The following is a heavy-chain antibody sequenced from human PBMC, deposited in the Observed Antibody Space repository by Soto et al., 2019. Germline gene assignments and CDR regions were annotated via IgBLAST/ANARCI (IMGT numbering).Heavy chain of an antibody. CDR3: ARRVLGGPRLAGRRVGYFDY. Sequence: QVQLQESGPGLVKPSQTLSLTCTVSGGSISSDLFYWSWIRQHPGKGLEWIGYIYYSGTTYYNPSLKSRVTIAVDTSKNQFSLRLSSVTAADTAVYYCARRVLGGPRLAGRRVGYFDYWGQGTLVTVSS. CDR2: IYYSGTT. V-gene: IGHV4-31*03. J-gene: IGHJ4*02. CDR1: GGSISSDLFY. D-gene: IGHD6-6*01.